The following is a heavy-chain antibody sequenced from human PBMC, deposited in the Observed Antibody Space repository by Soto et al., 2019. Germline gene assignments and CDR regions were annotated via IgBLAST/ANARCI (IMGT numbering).Heavy chain of an antibody. CDR2: IYYSGTT. Sequence: QVQLQESGPGLVKPSQTLSLTCTVSGGSISSGEYYWSWIRQPPGEGLEWIGNIYYSGTTYNNPSLKSRVTISVDTSNTLFSLKLSAVTAADTAVYYCARDGGFCTNGVCPVYYYYGMDVWGQGTTVTVSS. CDR3: ARDGGFCTNGVCPVYYYYGMDV. V-gene: IGHV4-30-4*01. J-gene: IGHJ6*02. CDR1: GGSISSGEYY. D-gene: IGHD2-8*01.